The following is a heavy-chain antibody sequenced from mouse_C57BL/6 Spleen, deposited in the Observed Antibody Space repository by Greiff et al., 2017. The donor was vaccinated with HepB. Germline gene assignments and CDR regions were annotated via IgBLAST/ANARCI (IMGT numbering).Heavy chain of an antibody. Sequence: QVQLQQPGAELVKPGASVKLSCKASGYTFTSYWMQWVNQRPGQGLEWIGEIDPSDSYTNYNQKFKGKATLTVDTSSSTAYMQLSSLTSEDSAVYYCARSDHGDYWGQGTTRTVSS. V-gene: IGHV1-50*01. CDR1: GYTFTSYW. CDR3: ARSDHGDY. J-gene: IGHJ2*01. CDR2: IDPSDSYT.